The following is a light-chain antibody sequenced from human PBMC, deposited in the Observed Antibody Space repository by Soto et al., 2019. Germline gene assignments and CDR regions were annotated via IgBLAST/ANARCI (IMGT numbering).Light chain of an antibody. J-gene: IGKJ1*01. CDR2: KAS. CDR1: QSISSW. CDR3: QQHKSYPRP. V-gene: IGKV1-5*03. Sequence: DIQMTQSPSTLSASVGDRVTITCRASQSISSWWAWYQQKPGKAPKLQIYKASSLESGVPSRFSGSGSGTEFTLTIRSLQPDDFATYYGQQHKSYPRPFGQGTKVEIK.